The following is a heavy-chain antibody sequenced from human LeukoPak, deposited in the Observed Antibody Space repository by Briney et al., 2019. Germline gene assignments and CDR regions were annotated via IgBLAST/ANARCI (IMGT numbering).Heavy chain of an antibody. Sequence: GGSLRLSCAASGFTFSSYSMNWVRQAPGKGLEWVSSISSSSSYIYYADSVKGRFTISRDNAKNSLYLQMNSLRAEDTAVYYCARDYGDYAHTYGMDVWGQGTTVTVSS. D-gene: IGHD4-17*01. CDR1: GFTFSSYS. CDR3: ARDYGDYAHTYGMDV. J-gene: IGHJ6*02. CDR2: ISSSSSYI. V-gene: IGHV3-21*01.